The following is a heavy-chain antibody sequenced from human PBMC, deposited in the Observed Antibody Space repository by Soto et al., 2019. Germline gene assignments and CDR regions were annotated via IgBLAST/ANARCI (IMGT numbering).Heavy chain of an antibody. J-gene: IGHJ4*02. CDR2: INSDGSST. Sequence: EVQLLESGGGLVQPGGSLRLSCEASGFTFSTFWMHWVRQAPGKGLVWVSRINSDGSSTNYADSVKGRVTISRDNAKNTLYLQLHSLRPEDTAVYYCARDFEYWGQGTLVTVSS. V-gene: IGHV3-74*01. CDR3: ARDFEY. CDR1: GFTFSTFW.